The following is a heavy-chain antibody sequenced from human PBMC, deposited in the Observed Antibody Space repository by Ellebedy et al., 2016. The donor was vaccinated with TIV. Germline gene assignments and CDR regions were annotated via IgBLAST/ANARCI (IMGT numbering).Heavy chain of an antibody. D-gene: IGHD1-14*01. Sequence: SETLSLXCAVYGGSFSNFYWSWFRHPPGKGLEWIGYSYYTGSANYNPSLQSRVTISVDTSKNQFSLHLNSVTTADTAVYYCARRGRTSHFDYWGQGTLVTVSS. CDR1: GGSFSNFY. J-gene: IGHJ4*02. V-gene: IGHV4-59*01. CDR2: SYYTGSA. CDR3: ARRGRTSHFDY.